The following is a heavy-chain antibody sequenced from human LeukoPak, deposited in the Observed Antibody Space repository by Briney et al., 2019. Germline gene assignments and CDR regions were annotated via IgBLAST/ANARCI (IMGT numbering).Heavy chain of an antibody. CDR1: GGSFSGYY. D-gene: IGHD3-10*01. V-gene: IGHV4-34*01. Sequence: KPSETLSLTCAVYGGSFSGYYWSWIRQPPGKGLEWIGEINHSGGTNYNPSLKSRVTMSVDTSKNQFSLKVSSVTAADTAVYYCARVYDSGSQAYFYYMDVWGKGTTVTISS. CDR3: ARVYDSGSQAYFYYMDV. J-gene: IGHJ6*03. CDR2: INHSGGT.